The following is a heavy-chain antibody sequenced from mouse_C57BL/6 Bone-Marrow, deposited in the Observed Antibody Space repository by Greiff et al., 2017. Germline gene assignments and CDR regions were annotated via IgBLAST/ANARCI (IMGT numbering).Heavy chain of an antibody. V-gene: IGHV3-6*01. D-gene: IGHD1-1*01. CDR2: ISYDGSN. Sequence: ESGPGLVQPSQSLSLSCSVTGYSITSGYYWNWIRQFPGNKLECMGYISYDGSNNYNPSLKNPTSLTRDTSKNQFFLKLNSVTTEDTATYYCASYYYGSSSPFDYWGQGTTLTVSS. CDR3: ASYYYGSSSPFDY. J-gene: IGHJ2*01. CDR1: GYSITSGYY.